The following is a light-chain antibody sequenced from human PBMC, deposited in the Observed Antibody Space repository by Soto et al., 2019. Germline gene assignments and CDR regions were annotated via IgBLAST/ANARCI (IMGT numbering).Light chain of an antibody. J-gene: IGLJ2*01. CDR3: SSYTTINTLV. CDR2: EVI. CDR1: SSDVGVYNY. Sequence: QSVLTQPASVSGSPGQSITISCTGTSSDVGVYNYVSWYQQHPGKAPKLMIYEVINRPSGVSNRFSGSKSVNTASLTISGLQPEDEADYFCSSYTTINTLVFGGGTKLTVL. V-gene: IGLV2-14*01.